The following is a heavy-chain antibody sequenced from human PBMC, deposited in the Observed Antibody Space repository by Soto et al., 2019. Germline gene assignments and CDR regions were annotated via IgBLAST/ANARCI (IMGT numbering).Heavy chain of an antibody. V-gene: IGHV1-58*01. CDR1: GFSFVNSA. CDR2: IIIAGGGT. D-gene: IGHD2-15*01. J-gene: IGHJ3*02. CDR3: AAELYSGGRCCSFDI. Sequence: GASVKVSCKASGFSFVNSAVQWVRQARGQPLEWIGYIIIAGGGTKYAQNLQGRITITRDMSTSTAYMELSSLRFEDTAIYYCAAELYSGGRCCSFDIWGQGTVVTVS.